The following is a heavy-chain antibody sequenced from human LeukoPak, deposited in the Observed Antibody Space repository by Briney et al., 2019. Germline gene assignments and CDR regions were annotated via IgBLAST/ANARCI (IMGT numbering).Heavy chain of an antibody. Sequence: GGSLRLSCAACGYTFSQYSVKWVRQATGKGGEGVSYISSSSGYIDYGDSVTGRFAISRDNTNSSLYLQMNSLRAEDTAVYYCVSGNDPDSTWENYRLDAFDIWGQGTTVIVSS. V-gene: IGHV3-21*01. J-gene: IGHJ3*02. D-gene: IGHD3-16*02. CDR3: VSGNDPDSTWENYRLDAFDI. CDR1: GYTFSQYS. CDR2: ISSSSGYI.